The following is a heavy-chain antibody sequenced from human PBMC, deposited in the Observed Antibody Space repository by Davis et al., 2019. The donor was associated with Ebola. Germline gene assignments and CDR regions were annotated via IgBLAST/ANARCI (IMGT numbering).Heavy chain of an antibody. CDR3: AHRLMTNKPAAGVLDY. D-gene: IGHD2-8*01. CDR1: GGSISSGDYY. Sequence: PSETLSLTCTVSGGSISSGDYYWSWIRQPPGKALEWLAHIFSNDEKSYSTSLKSRLTITKDTSKNQVVLTVTNMDAVDTATYYCAHRLMTNKPAAGVLDYWGQGTLVTVSS. V-gene: IGHV2-26*01. CDR2: IFSNDEK. J-gene: IGHJ4*02.